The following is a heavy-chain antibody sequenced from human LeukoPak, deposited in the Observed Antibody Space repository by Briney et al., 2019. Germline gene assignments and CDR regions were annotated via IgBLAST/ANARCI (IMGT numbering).Heavy chain of an antibody. CDR3: AELGITMIGGV. D-gene: IGHD3-10*02. J-gene: IGHJ6*04. CDR1: GFTFSSYG. V-gene: IGHV3-30*02. CDR2: ITYDGSNK. Sequence: PGGSLRLSCGASGFTFSSYGMHWVRQAPGKGLEWVTFITYDGSNKYYADSVKGRFTFSRDNSKNTLYLQMNSLRAEDTAVYYCAELGITMIGGVWGKGTTVTISS.